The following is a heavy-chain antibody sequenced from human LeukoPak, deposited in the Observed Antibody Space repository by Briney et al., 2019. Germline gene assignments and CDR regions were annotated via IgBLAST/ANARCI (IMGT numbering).Heavy chain of an antibody. V-gene: IGHV3-23*01. CDR3: AKLGVVVAASDAFDI. J-gene: IGHJ3*02. D-gene: IGHD2-15*01. CDR2: ISGSGDST. Sequence: GGSLRLSCAASRFTFSSYAMSWVRQAPGKGLEWVSAISGSGDSTYYADSVKGRFTISRDNSKNTLYLQMNSLRAEDTAVYYCAKLGVVVAASDAFDIWGQGTMVTVSS. CDR1: RFTFSSYA.